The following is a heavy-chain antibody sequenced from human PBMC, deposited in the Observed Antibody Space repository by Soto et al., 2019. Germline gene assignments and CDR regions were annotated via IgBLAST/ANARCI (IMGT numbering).Heavy chain of an antibody. CDR1: GFTFSSYS. J-gene: IGHJ5*02. Sequence: GGSLRLSCAASGFTFSSYSMNWVRQAPGKGLEWVSSISSSSSYIYYADSVKGRFTISRDNAKNSLYLQMNSLRAEDTAVYYCARDSPTDEDFWSGYYTGHHPFDPWGQGTLVTVSS. CDR3: ARDSPTDEDFWSGYYTGHHPFDP. V-gene: IGHV3-21*01. CDR2: ISSSSSYI. D-gene: IGHD3-3*01.